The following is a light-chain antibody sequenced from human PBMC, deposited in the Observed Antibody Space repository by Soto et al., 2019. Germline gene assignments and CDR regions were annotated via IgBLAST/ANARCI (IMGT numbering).Light chain of an antibody. CDR1: QGIGSW. V-gene: IGKV1D-12*01. Sequence: DLQMTQSPSSVSASVGDRVTITCRASQGIGSWLAWYQHKPGKAPKLLIYAASNLQGGVPSRFSGSGSGTDFDLTINSLQPEDFATYYCQQTNTFPSTFGQGTRLEIK. J-gene: IGKJ5*01. CDR2: AAS. CDR3: QQTNTFPST.